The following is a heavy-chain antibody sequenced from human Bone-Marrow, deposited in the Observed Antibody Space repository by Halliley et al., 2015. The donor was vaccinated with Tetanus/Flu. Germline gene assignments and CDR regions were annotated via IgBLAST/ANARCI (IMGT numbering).Heavy chain of an antibody. CDR3: MGGAGWLIDY. Sequence: KGLGWVDNIKQDGSEKTYGDSVKGRFPIYRDNAKNSLYLQMHNLRADDPALYFCMGGAGWLIDYWGHGTLVTVSS. V-gene: IGHV3-7*04. J-gene: IGHJ4*01. CDR2: IKQDGSEK. D-gene: IGHD5-12*01.